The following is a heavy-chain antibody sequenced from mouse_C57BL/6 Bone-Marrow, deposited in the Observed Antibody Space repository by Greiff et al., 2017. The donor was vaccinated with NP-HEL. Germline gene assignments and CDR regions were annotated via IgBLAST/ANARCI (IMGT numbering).Heavy chain of an antibody. Sequence: VKLQQSGPELVKPGASVKLSCKASGYTFTSYDINWVKQRPGQGLEWIGWIYPRDCSTKYNEKFKGKATLTVDTSSSTAYMELHSLTSEDSAVYFCARSYGSSYEFAYWGQGTLVTVSA. CDR3: ARSYGSSYEFAY. D-gene: IGHD1-1*01. CDR1: GYTFTSYD. V-gene: IGHV1-85*01. J-gene: IGHJ3*01. CDR2: IYPRDCST.